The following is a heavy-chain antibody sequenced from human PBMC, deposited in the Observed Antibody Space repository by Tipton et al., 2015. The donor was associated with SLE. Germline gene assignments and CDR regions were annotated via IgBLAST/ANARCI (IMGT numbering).Heavy chain of an antibody. CDR2: IYSSGTT. D-gene: IGHD3-3*01. CDR3: ARLLTIFGVVH. V-gene: IGHV4-39*07. Sequence: LRLSCTASGGSITRSGNYWGWIRQPPGKGLEWIGSIYSSGTTYYNPSPKSRVTISVDTSKNQFSLRRSSVTAADAAVYYCARLLTIFGVVHWGQGTLVTVSS. J-gene: IGHJ4*02. CDR1: GGSITRSGNY.